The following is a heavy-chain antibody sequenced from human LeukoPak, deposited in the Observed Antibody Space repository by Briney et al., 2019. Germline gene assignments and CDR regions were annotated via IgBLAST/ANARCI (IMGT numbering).Heavy chain of an antibody. Sequence: GGSLRLSCAASGFTFSSYGMHWVRQAPGKGLEWVAHINQDGSERYYVDSVKGRFTISRDNAKNLLFLQMNSLRDEDTAEYFCARDSYRALEYWGQGNLVTVSS. V-gene: IGHV3-7*01. CDR3: ARDSYRALEY. CDR1: GFTFSSYG. D-gene: IGHD1-14*01. J-gene: IGHJ4*02. CDR2: INQDGSER.